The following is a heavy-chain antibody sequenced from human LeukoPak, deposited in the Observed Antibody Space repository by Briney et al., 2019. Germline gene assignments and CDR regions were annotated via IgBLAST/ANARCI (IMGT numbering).Heavy chain of an antibody. CDR3: ARDLWYYYDSSAKNNWFDP. J-gene: IGHJ5*02. D-gene: IGHD3-22*01. Sequence: GGSLRLSCAASGFTFSSYSMNWVRQAPGKGLEWVSSISSSSSYIYYADSVKGRFTISRDNAKNSPYLQMNSLRAEDTAVYYCARDLWYYYDSSAKNNWFDPWGQGTLVTVSS. V-gene: IGHV3-21*01. CDR1: GFTFSSYS. CDR2: ISSSSSYI.